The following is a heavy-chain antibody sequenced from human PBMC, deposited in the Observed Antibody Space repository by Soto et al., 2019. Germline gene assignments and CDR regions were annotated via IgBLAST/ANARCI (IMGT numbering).Heavy chain of an antibody. CDR3: ARDLLRRADFDWLLSTYGMDV. CDR1: GFTFSSYW. D-gene: IGHD3-9*01. J-gene: IGHJ6*02. V-gene: IGHV3-7*05. CDR2: IKQDGSEK. Sequence: GGSLRLSCAASGFTFSSYWMSWVRQAPGKGLEWVANIKQDGSEKYYVDSVKGRFTISRDNAKNSLYLQMNSLRAEDTAVYYCARDLLRRADFDWLLSTYGMDVWGQGTTVTVSS.